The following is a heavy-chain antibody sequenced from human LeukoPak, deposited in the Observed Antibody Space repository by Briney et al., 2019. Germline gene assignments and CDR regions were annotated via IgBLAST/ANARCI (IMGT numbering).Heavy chain of an antibody. V-gene: IGHV4-39*01. CDR2: IYYSGST. CDR1: GGSISSSSYY. CDR3: ASPLPTDCSSTGCSIDY. Sequence: SETLSLTCTVSGGSISSSSYYWGWIRQPPGKGLEWIGSIYYSGSTYYNPSLKSRVTISVDTSKNQFSLKLSSVTAADTAVYYCASPLPTDCSSTGCSIDYWGQGTLVTVSS. D-gene: IGHD2-2*01. J-gene: IGHJ4*02.